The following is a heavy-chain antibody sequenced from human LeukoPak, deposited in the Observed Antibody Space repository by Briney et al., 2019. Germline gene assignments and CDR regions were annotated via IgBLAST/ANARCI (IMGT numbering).Heavy chain of an antibody. CDR3: ARQRRDGYTDDY. J-gene: IGHJ4*02. CDR2: SYYSGST. V-gene: IGHV4-39*01. D-gene: IGHD5-24*01. Sequence: PSETLSLTCTVSGGSISSSSYYWGWIRQPPGKGLEWIGSSYYSGSTYYNPSLKSRVTISVDTSNNQFSLELSSVTAADTAVYYCARQRRDGYTDDYWGQGTLVTVFS. CDR1: GGSISSSSYY.